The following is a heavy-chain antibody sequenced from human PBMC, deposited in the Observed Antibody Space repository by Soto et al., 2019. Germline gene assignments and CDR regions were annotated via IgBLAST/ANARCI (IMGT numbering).Heavy chain of an antibody. Sequence: GGSLRLSCAASGFTFDDYGMSWVRQAPGKGLEWVSGINWNGGSTGYADSVKGRFTISRDNAKNSLYLQMNSLRAEDTALYYCASGGYSYGRHYYYYGMDVWGQGTTVTVSS. CDR3: ASGGYSYGRHYYYYGMDV. CDR1: GFTFDDYG. V-gene: IGHV3-20*04. D-gene: IGHD5-18*01. CDR2: INWNGGST. J-gene: IGHJ6*02.